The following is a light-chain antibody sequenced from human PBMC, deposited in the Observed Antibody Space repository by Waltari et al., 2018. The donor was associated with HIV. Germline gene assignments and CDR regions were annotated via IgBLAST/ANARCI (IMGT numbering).Light chain of an antibody. CDR2: DDS. CDR1: NIGSTS. J-gene: IGLJ2*01. CDR3: QVWDTAATEHVT. Sequence: SYLLAQPPSVSVAPGQTAILTCGGHNIGSTSGHWYLQQPGQAPLLTVYDDSDRPSGVPVRFSGSNSGNTATLTISGVEAGDEADYFCQVWDTAATEHVTFGGGTKLSVL. V-gene: IGLV3-21*02.